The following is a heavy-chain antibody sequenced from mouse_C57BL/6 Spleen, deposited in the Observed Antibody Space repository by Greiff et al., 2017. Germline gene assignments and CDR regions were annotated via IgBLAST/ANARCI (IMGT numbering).Heavy chain of an antibody. Sequence: EVQLQQSGTVLARPGASVKLSCKTSGYTFNSYWMHWVNQRPGQGLEWIGAIYPGNSDTSYNQKFKGKAKLTAVTSASTAYMELSILTNEDSAVYDWTRSELYYDYVDYWGQGTTLTVSS. D-gene: IGHD2-4*01. CDR3: TRSELYYDYVDY. CDR2: IYPGNSDT. V-gene: IGHV1-5*01. J-gene: IGHJ2*01. CDR1: GYTFNSYW.